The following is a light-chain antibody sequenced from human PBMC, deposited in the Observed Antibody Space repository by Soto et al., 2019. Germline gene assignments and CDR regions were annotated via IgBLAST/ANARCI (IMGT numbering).Light chain of an antibody. CDR1: QSVGTS. CDR2: DVS. J-gene: IGKJ4*01. CDR3: QQYGSSRT. V-gene: IGKV3-11*01. Sequence: EIVLTQSPDTLSLSPGERATLSCRASQSVGTSLAWYQQKPGQAPSLLISDVSNRATGIPARFSGSGSRTDFTLTISSLEPEDFAVYYCQQYGSSRTFGGGTKVEIK.